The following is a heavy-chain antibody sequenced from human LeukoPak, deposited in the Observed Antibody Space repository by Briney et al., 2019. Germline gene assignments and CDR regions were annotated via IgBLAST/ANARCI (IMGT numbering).Heavy chain of an antibody. Sequence: PGRSLRLSYAVSGFTFSSFAMHWVRQSPGKGLEWVAVVSYDGSNKYYADSVKGRFTISRDNSKNTLYLQMSSLRAEDTAVYYCAKGSPTEIIMVALGAFDISGQGTMVTVSS. CDR3: AKGSPTEIIMVALGAFDI. CDR1: GFTFSSFA. D-gene: IGHD2-21*01. V-gene: IGHV3-30-3*01. J-gene: IGHJ3*02. CDR2: VSYDGSNK.